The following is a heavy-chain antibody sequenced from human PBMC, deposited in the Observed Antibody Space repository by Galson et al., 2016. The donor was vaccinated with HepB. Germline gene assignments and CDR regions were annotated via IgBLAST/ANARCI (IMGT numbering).Heavy chain of an antibody. V-gene: IGHV4-59*01. D-gene: IGHD4-17*01. J-gene: IGHJ4*02. CDR1: GDSITLYY. CDR2: IYSTGST. Sequence: SETLSLTCSVSGDSITLYYWSWIRQPPGKGLEWIGWIYSTGSTNYNPSLKSRVTVSVDTSKNQFSLRLRSVTAADTAMYYCARQFGDSGGDYWGQGTLVTVSS. CDR3: ARQFGDSGGDY.